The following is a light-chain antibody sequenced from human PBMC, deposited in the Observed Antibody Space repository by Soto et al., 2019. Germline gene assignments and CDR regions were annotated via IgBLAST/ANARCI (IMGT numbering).Light chain of an antibody. J-gene: IGKJ1*01. CDR1: QSISNY. Sequence: IQMTQSPYSLSASVGARVTITCRARQSISNYLNWYQQKPGNAPRLLIHAASSLQSGVPSRFSGSGSGTDFTLTISSLQPEDFAIYYCQQSYNAPRTFGPGTKVEIK. CDR3: QQSYNAPRT. CDR2: AAS. V-gene: IGKV1-39*01.